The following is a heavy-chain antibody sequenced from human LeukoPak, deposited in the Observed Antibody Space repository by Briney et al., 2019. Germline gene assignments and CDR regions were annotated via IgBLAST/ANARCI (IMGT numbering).Heavy chain of an antibody. Sequence: SETLSLTCTVSGGSISSYYWSWIRQPPGKGLEWIGYIYYSGSTNYNPSLKSRVTISVDTSKNQFSLKLSSVTAADAAVYYCARALSGYFDYWGQGTLVTVSS. CDR2: IYYSGST. V-gene: IGHV4-59*01. CDR3: ARALSGYFDY. J-gene: IGHJ4*02. CDR1: GGSISSYY. D-gene: IGHD3-22*01.